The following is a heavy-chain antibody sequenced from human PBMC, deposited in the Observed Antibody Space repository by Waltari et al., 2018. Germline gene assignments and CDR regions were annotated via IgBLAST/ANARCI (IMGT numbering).Heavy chain of an antibody. CDR1: GGSFSGYY. CDR3: ARGGGTTVTTGWFDP. Sequence: QVQLQQWGAGLLKPSETLSLTCAVYGGSFSGYYWSWIRQPPGKGLEWIGEINHSRSTNSNPSLKSRVTISVDTSKNQFSLKLSSVTAADTAVYYCARGGGTTVTTGWFDPWGQGTLVTVSS. CDR2: INHSRST. D-gene: IGHD4-4*01. J-gene: IGHJ5*02. V-gene: IGHV4-34*01.